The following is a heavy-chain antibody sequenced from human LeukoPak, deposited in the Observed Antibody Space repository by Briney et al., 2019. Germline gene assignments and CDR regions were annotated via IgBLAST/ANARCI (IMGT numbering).Heavy chain of an antibody. CDR2: ISYSGST. V-gene: IGHV4-61*01. D-gene: IGHD2-15*01. J-gene: IGHJ6*02. Sequence: SETLSLTCTVSGDSVSSGSYYWSWIRQPPGKGLDWIGYISYSGSTYCNPSLKSRVTISVDASKNQFSLKLRSVTAADTAVYYCARELLGLDVWGQGTTVTVSS. CDR3: ARELLGLDV. CDR1: GDSVSSGSYY.